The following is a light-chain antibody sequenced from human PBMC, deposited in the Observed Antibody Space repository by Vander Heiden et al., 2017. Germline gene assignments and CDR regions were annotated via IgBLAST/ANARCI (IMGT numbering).Light chain of an antibody. V-gene: IGKV1-39*01. CDR2: AAS. CDR3: QQSYSTPYT. Sequence: IQTTETPSSPSASVVTRATSTSRSSRTIITDLHWYQQKPGKAPTLLLSAASSFQGAVPSRFSGSGAEADFTLTINSLQPEDFATYYYQQSYSTPYTFGPGTKLEI. CDR1: RTIITD. J-gene: IGKJ2*01.